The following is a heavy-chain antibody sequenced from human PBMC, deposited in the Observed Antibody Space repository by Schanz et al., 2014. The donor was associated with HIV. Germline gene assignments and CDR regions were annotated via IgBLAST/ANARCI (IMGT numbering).Heavy chain of an antibody. Sequence: QVQLVQSGAEVKKPGASVKVSCKASGYTFTSYGINWVRQAPGQGLEWMGWISAYNGNTNYAQKLRGRVTMTTDTSTSTAYMDLRSLRSDDTAVYYCARGAAEMATMTPWRYWGQGTLVTVSS. CDR1: GYTFTSYG. J-gene: IGHJ4*02. CDR2: ISAYNGNT. V-gene: IGHV1-18*01. D-gene: IGHD5-12*01. CDR3: ARGAAEMATMTPWRY.